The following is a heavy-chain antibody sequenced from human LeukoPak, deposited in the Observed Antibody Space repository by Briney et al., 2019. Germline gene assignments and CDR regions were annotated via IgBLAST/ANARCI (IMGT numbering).Heavy chain of an antibody. CDR2: ISGSGGST. Sequence: GGSLRLSCAASGFTFSSYAMSWVRQAPGKGLEWVSAISGSGGSTYYADSVKGRFTISRDNSKNTLYLQMNSLRAEDTAVYYCAKDTTLGVIFGVVILRYFDYWGQGTLVTVSS. CDR1: GFTFSSYA. CDR3: AKDTTLGVIFGVVILRYFDY. V-gene: IGHV3-23*01. J-gene: IGHJ4*02. D-gene: IGHD3-3*01.